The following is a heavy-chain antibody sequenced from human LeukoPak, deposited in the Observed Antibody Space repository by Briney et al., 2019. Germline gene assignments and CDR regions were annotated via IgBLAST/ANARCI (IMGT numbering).Heavy chain of an antibody. CDR2: IYYSGST. D-gene: IGHD6-19*01. CDR3: ARRESSGFFDY. Sequence: SETLSLTCTVSGGSISSYYWSWIRQPPGKGLEWIGYIYYSGSTSYNPSLNSRVTISLDTSKNQFSLNLSSVTAADTAVYYCARRESSGFFDYWGQGTLVTVPS. V-gene: IGHV4-59*08. CDR1: GGSISSYY. J-gene: IGHJ4*02.